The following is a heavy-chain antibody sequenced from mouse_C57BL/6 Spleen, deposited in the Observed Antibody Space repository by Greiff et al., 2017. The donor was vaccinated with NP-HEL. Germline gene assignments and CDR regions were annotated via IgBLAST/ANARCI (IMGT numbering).Heavy chain of an antibody. CDR2: IYPGDGDT. Sequence: VKLVESGAELVKPGASVKISCKASGYAFSSYWMNWVKQRPGKGLEWIGQIYPGDGDTNYNGKFKGKGTLTADKSSSTAYMQLSSLTSEDSAVYFCAREKDYGSSYYAMDYWGQGTSVTVSS. J-gene: IGHJ4*01. CDR1: GYAFSSYW. V-gene: IGHV1-80*01. D-gene: IGHD1-1*01. CDR3: AREKDYGSSYYAMDY.